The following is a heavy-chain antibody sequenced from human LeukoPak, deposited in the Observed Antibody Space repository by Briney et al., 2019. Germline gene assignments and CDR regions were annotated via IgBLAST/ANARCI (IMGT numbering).Heavy chain of an antibody. Sequence: PGGSLRLSCAASGFTFSSYSMNWVRQAPGKGLEWVSSISSSSNYIYYADSVKGRFTISRDNAKNSLYLQVNSLRAEDTAVYYCTRFEGGLGYWGQGTLVTVSS. CDR3: TRFEGGLGY. J-gene: IGHJ4*02. CDR2: ISSSSNYI. V-gene: IGHV3-21*01. CDR1: GFTFSSYS.